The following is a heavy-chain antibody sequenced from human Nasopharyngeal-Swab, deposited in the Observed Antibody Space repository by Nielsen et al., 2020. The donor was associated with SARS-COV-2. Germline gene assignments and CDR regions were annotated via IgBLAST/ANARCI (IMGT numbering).Heavy chain of an antibody. CDR2: ISSSSSYI. D-gene: IGHD3-22*01. V-gene: IGHV3-21*01. J-gene: IGHJ4*02. Sequence: GESLKVSCAASGFTFSSYSMTWVRQAPGTGLEWVSSISSSSSYIYYADSVKGRFTISRDNARNSLYLQMNSLRAEDTAVYYCARVGGYYDSSGYGGDFDYWGQGTLVTVSS. CDR1: GFTFSSYS. CDR3: ARVGGYYDSSGYGGDFDY.